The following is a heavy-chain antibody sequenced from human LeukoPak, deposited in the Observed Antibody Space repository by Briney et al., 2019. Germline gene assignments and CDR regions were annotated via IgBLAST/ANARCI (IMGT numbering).Heavy chain of an antibody. Sequence: SETLSLTCTVSGGSISSGDYYWSWIRQPPGKGLEWIGYIYYSGGTYYNPSLKSRVTISVDTSKNQFSLKLSSVTAADTAVYYCARDFIAAAGTDDAFDIWGQGTMVTVSS. V-gene: IGHV4-30-4*01. CDR1: GGSISSGDYY. J-gene: IGHJ3*02. D-gene: IGHD6-13*01. CDR2: IYYSGGT. CDR3: ARDFIAAAGTDDAFDI.